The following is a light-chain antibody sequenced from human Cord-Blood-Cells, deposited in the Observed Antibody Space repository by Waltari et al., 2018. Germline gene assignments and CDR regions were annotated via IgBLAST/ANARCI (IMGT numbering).Light chain of an antibody. CDR3: QSADSSGYV. CDR1: ALPKQY. Sequence: SYELTQPPSVSVSPGQTARITCSGDALPKQYAYWYQQQPGQAPVLVIYKDSERPSGIPERFSGSSSGTTVTLTISGVQAEDEADYYCQSADSSGYVFGTGTKVTVL. CDR2: KDS. J-gene: IGLJ1*01. V-gene: IGLV3-25*03.